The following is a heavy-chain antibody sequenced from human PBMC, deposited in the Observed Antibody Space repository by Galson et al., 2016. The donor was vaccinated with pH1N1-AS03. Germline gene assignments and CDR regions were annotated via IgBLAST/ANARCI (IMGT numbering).Heavy chain of an antibody. D-gene: IGHD2-2*01. Sequence: SLRLSCAASGFTFSTYCMSWVRQAPGTGLEWVANIKQDGSEKFYVDSLKGRFTISRDNAKNSLYLQMSSLRAEDTAIYYCARGAPGDHLLSPLWNWGQGTLVTVSS. CDR1: GFTFSTYC. V-gene: IGHV3-7*01. CDR3: ARGAPGDHLLSPLWN. J-gene: IGHJ4*02. CDR2: IKQDGSEK.